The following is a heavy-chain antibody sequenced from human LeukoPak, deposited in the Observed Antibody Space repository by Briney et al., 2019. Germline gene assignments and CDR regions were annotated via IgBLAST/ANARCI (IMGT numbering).Heavy chain of an antibody. Sequence: GASVKVSCKASGYTFTSYDMHWVRRAPGQRLEWMGWINAGNGNTKYSQKFQGRVTITRDTSASTAYMELSSLRSEDTAVYYCARIIYGSGSYYFDYWGQGTLVTVSS. CDR3: ARIIYGSGSYYFDY. CDR2: INAGNGNT. CDR1: GYTFTSYD. J-gene: IGHJ4*02. V-gene: IGHV1-3*01. D-gene: IGHD3-10*01.